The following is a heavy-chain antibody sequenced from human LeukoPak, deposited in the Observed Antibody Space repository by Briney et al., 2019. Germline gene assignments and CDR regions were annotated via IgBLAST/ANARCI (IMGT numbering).Heavy chain of an antibody. CDR1: GFTFSNYW. CDR2: ISTDGSQT. D-gene: IGHD4-17*01. CDR3: ARDGHGVPLDY. J-gene: IGHJ4*02. V-gene: IGHV3-74*01. Sequence: GGSLRLSCEASGFTFSNYWMHWVRQAPGKGLMWVSQISTDGSQTFYADSVKGRFAISRDNAKNTLFLQMDSLRAEDTALYYCARDGHGVPLDYWGQGTLVTVSP.